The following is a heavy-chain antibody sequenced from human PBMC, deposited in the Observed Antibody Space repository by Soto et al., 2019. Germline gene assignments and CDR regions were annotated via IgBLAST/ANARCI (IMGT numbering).Heavy chain of an antibody. V-gene: IGHV3-48*02. CDR3: AAGEDVTTSYYYYYGMDV. J-gene: IGHJ6*02. D-gene: IGHD4-4*01. Sequence: PGGSLRLSCAASGFTFSSYSMNWVRQAPGKGLEWVSYISSSSSTIYYADSVKGRFTISRDNAKNSLYLQMNSLRDEDTAVYYCAAGEDVTTSYYYYYGMDVWGQGTTVTVSS. CDR1: GFTFSSYS. CDR2: ISSSSSTI.